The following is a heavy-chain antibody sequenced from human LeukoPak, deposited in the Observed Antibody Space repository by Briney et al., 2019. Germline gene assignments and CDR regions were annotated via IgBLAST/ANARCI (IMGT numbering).Heavy chain of an antibody. J-gene: IGHJ4*02. CDR2: ISGSGGST. CDR3: AKEGGYSYGLYSYYFDY. Sequence: GGSLRLSCAASEFTFSSYAMSWVRQAPGKGLEWVSAISGSGGSTYCADSVKGRFTISRDNSKNTLYLQMNSLRAEDTAVYYCAKEGGYSYGLYSYYFDYWGQGTLVTVSS. CDR1: EFTFSSYA. D-gene: IGHD5-18*01. V-gene: IGHV3-23*01.